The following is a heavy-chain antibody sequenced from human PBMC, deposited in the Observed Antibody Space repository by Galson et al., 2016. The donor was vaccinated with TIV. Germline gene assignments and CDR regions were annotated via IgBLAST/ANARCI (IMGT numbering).Heavy chain of an antibody. D-gene: IGHD5-18*01. CDR1: GYIFTSWY. Sequence: SVKVSCKASGYIFTSWYIHWVRQAPGQGLEWVGIVNPSGGTTSYAQKFQGRVTMTRDTSTSTVYMELNSLKSDDTAVYYCARGPGYTYGYIFDYWGQETLVTVAS. CDR3: ARGPGYTYGYIFDY. CDR2: VNPSGGTT. V-gene: IGHV1-46*01. J-gene: IGHJ4*02.